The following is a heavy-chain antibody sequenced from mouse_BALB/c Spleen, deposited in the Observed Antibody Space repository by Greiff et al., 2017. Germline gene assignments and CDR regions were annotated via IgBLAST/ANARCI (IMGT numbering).Heavy chain of an antibody. CDR3: APTLYAMDY. V-gene: IGHV1-82*01. J-gene: IGHJ4*01. Sequence: VKLQESGPELVKPGASVKISCKASGYAFSSSWMNWVKQRPGQGLEWIGRIYPGDGDTNYNGKFKGKATLTADKSSSTAYMQLSSLTSVDSAVYFCAPTLYAMDYWGQGTSVTVSS. CDR2: IYPGDGDT. D-gene: IGHD2-10*01. CDR1: GYAFSSSW.